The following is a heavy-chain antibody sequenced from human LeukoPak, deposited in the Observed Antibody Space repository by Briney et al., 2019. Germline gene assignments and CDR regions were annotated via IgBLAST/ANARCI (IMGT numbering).Heavy chain of an antibody. Sequence: SVKVSCKASGGTFSSYAINWVRQAPGQGLEWMGGINPIFGTANYAQKFQGRVTITTDESTSTAYMELSSLRSEDTGMYYCATSIQAGLGDDYWGQGTLVTISS. D-gene: IGHD3-16*01. V-gene: IGHV1-69*05. CDR2: INPIFGTA. CDR1: GGTFSSYA. CDR3: ATSIQAGLGDDY. J-gene: IGHJ4*02.